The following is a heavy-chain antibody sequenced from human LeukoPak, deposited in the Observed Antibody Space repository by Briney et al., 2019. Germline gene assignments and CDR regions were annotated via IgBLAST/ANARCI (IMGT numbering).Heavy chain of an antibody. CDR2: INQDGTDK. V-gene: IGHV3-7*03. Sequence: GGSLTLSCAASGFTFTTYWMSWIRQAPGKGLEWVANINQDGTDKYYVDSVKGRFTFSRDNAQNSLYLQMSSLRVEDTAVYYCVTYSTGLYKGLEFWGQGTQVTVSS. J-gene: IGHJ4*02. CDR3: VTYSTGLYKGLEF. CDR1: GFTFTTYW. D-gene: IGHD2-8*02.